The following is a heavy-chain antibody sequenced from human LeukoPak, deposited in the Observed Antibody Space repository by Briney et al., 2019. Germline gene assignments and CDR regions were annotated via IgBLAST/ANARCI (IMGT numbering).Heavy chain of an antibody. V-gene: IGHV3-7*01. CDR3: ARDAYTSASDS. CDR2: LSPEGSDK. Sequence: GVSLRLFCAASGFSVRTYWMTWVRQARGKGLEWVANLSPEGSDKFYVDSVKGRFTIFRDNAKSSVYLQMSSLRVEDTAVYYCARDAYTSASDSWGQGTLVSVSS. J-gene: IGHJ5*01. CDR1: GFSVRTYW. D-gene: IGHD3-16*01.